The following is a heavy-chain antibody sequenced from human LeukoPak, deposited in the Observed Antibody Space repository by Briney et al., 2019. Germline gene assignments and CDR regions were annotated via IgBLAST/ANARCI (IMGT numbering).Heavy chain of an antibody. CDR3: ARSFGTTVTTGYYYYMDV. D-gene: IGHD4-17*01. Sequence: SETLSLTCAVYGGSFNGHYWSWIPAPPGKGLEWIGEINHSGSTNYNPSPKSRDTISVGTPKNQFSLKLSSVTPADTAVYYCARSFGTTVTTGYYYYMDVWGKGTTVTVSS. V-gene: IGHV4-34*01. J-gene: IGHJ6*03. CDR2: INHSGST. CDR1: GGSFNGHY.